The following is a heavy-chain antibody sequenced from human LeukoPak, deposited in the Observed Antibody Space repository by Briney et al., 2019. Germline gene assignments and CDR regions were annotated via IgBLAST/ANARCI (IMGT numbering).Heavy chain of an antibody. J-gene: IGHJ3*02. CDR1: GVTLSPYG. Sequence: PGGSLRLSCAASGVTLSPYGMHWVRQAPGKGLEWVSVIYSGGSTYYADSVKGRFTISRDNSKNTLYLQMNSLRAEDTAVYYCARDRSIEDAFDIWGQGTMVTVSS. CDR2: IYSGGST. D-gene: IGHD3-3*02. V-gene: IGHV3-66*01. CDR3: ARDRSIEDAFDI.